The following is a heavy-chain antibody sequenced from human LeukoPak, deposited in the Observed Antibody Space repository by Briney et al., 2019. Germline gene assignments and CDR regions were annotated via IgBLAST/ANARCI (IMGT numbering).Heavy chain of an antibody. J-gene: IGHJ2*01. D-gene: IGHD6-19*01. Sequence: PGGSLRLSCAGSGFTFDDYAIHWVRQAPGKGLEWVSGISWDSGTIFYADSVKGRFTISRDNSKNSLYLQMNSLRAEDTAFYYCAKDRVAGIGYWFFDLWGRGTLVTVSS. V-gene: IGHV3-9*01. CDR3: AKDRVAGIGYWFFDL. CDR1: GFTFDDYA. CDR2: ISWDSGTI.